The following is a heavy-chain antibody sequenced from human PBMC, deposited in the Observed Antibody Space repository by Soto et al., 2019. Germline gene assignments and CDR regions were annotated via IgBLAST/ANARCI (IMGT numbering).Heavy chain of an antibody. CDR3: ARVGRMATMRFLDY. CDR1: GFTVSSNY. Sequence: PGGSLRLSCAASGFTVSSNYMSWVRQAPGKGLEWVSVIYSGGSTYYADSVKGRFTIPRDNSKNTLYLQMNSLRAEDTAVYYCARVGRMATMRFLDYWGQGTLVTVSS. J-gene: IGHJ4*02. CDR2: IYSGGST. V-gene: IGHV3-53*01. D-gene: IGHD5-12*01.